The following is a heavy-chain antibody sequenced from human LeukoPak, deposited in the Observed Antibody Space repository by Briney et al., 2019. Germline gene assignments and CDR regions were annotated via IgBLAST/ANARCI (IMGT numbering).Heavy chain of an antibody. J-gene: IGHJ4*02. Sequence: GSLRLSCAASGFTFSSYAMSWVRQAPGKGLEWVSAISGSGGSTYYADSVKGRFTISRDNSKNTLYLQMNSLRAEDTAVYYCAKGSYSSSLFDYWGQGTLVTVSS. D-gene: IGHD6-13*01. CDR3: AKGSYSSSLFDY. V-gene: IGHV3-23*01. CDR1: GFTFSSYA. CDR2: ISGSGGST.